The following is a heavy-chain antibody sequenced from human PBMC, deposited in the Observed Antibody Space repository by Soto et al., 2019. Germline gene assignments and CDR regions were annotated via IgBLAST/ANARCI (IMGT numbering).Heavy chain of an antibody. J-gene: IGHJ4*02. CDR3: AIEYSSSPPYYPIGY. CDR2: IIPIFGTA. CDR1: GGTFSSYT. V-gene: IGHV1-69*13. D-gene: IGHD6-6*01. Sequence: ASVKVSCKASGGTFSSYTISWVRQAPGQGLEWMGGIIPIFGTANYAQKFQGRVTITADESTSTAYMELSSLRSEDTAVYYCAIEYSSSPPYYPIGYWGQGTLVTVSS.